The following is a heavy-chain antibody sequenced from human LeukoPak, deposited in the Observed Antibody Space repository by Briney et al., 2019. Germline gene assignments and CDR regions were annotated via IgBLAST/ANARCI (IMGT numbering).Heavy chain of an antibody. CDR3: ARLSRVAGRLNGIDP. V-gene: IGHV4-39*01. CDR1: GGSIISSSYS. J-gene: IGHJ5*02. D-gene: IGHD6-19*01. Sequence: SETLSLTCTVSGGSIISSSYSWGWIRHPPGKGLEWIGTISYSGSTYYNPSLKSRVITSVDTSKNQFSLKVSSVTAADTAVYYCARLSRVAGRLNGIDPWGQGILVTVSS. CDR2: ISYSGST.